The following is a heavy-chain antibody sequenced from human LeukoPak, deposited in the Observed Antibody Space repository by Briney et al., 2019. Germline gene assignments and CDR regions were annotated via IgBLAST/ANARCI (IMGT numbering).Heavy chain of an antibody. Sequence: GGSPRLSCAASGFTFDDYAMHWVRQAPGKGLEWVSGISWNSGSIGYADSVKGRFTISRDNAKNSLYLQMNSLRAEDTALYYCAKDIVPMVRGVNIDYWGQGTLVTVSS. CDR2: ISWNSGSI. CDR3: AKDIVPMVRGVNIDY. J-gene: IGHJ4*02. CDR1: GFTFDDYA. D-gene: IGHD3-10*01. V-gene: IGHV3-9*01.